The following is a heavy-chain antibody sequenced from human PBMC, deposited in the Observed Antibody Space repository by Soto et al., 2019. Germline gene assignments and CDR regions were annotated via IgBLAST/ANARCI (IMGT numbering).Heavy chain of an antibody. CDR1: VFTFSSYA. Sequence: LRLSCATSVFTFSSYAIRWVRQTPGKGLEWVSIINSGDDSTYYADSVKGRFTISRDNSENTLYLQMNNLRAEDTAVYYCAKDRWFFDLWGRGTLVTVSS. CDR2: INSGDDST. J-gene: IGHJ2*01. V-gene: IGHV3-23*01. CDR3: AKDRWFFDL.